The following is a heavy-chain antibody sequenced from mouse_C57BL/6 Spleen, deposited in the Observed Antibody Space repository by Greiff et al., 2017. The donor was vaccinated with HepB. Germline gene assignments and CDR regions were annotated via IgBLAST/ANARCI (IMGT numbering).Heavy chain of an antibody. D-gene: IGHD1-1*01. CDR3: AREGRTSSFDY. Sequence: DVQLQESGPVLVKPGASVKMSCKASGYTFTDYYMNWVKQSHGKSLEWIGVINPYNGGTSYNQKFKGKATLTVDKSSSTAYMELNSLTSEDSAVYYCAREGRTSSFDYWGQGTTLTVSS. V-gene: IGHV1-19*01. CDR2: INPYNGGT. J-gene: IGHJ2*01. CDR1: GYTFTDYY.